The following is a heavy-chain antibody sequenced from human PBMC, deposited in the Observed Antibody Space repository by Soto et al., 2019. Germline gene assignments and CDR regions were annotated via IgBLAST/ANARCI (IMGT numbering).Heavy chain of an antibody. Sequence: LRLSCAASGFTFSSYAMHWVRQAPGKGLEWVAVISYDGSNKYYADSVKGRFTISRDNSKNTLYLQMNSLRAEDTAVYYCAREMSGFDYWGQGTLVTVS. CDR1: GFTFSSYA. J-gene: IGHJ4*02. CDR3: AREMSGFDY. V-gene: IGHV3-30-3*01. CDR2: ISYDGSNK.